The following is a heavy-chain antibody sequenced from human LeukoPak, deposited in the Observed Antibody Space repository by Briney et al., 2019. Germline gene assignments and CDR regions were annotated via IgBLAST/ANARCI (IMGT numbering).Heavy chain of an antibody. Sequence: GRSLRLSCVASGFTFDDYAIHWVRQAPGKGLEWVSGISWKSGSIGYADSVKGRFTISRDNAKNSLYLQMNSLRAEDTAVYYCAKGRGSAWYYYFGMDVWGQGTTVTVSS. CDR1: GFTFDDYA. V-gene: IGHV3-9*01. CDR2: ISWKSGSI. J-gene: IGHJ6*02. D-gene: IGHD6-19*01. CDR3: AKGRGSAWYYYFGMDV.